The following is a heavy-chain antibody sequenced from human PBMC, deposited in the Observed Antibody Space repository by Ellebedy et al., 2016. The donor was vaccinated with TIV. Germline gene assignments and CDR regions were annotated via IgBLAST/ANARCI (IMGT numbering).Heavy chain of an antibody. CDR2: ISNTGGRT. CDR1: GFTFSSYA. CDR3: EKGRGGGSDSSAPRYYFDY. Sequence: PGGSLTLSCAASGFTFSSYAMSWVRQAPGKGLEWVSTISNTGGRTYYADSVEGRFTISRDNSKKTLYLQMNSLRAEDTAVYHCEKGRGGGSDSSAPRYYFDYWGLGTLVTVSS. J-gene: IGHJ4*02. D-gene: IGHD3-22*01. V-gene: IGHV3-23*01.